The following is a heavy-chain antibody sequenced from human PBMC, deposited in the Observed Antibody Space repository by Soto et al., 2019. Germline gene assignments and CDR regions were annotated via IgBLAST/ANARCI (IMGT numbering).Heavy chain of an antibody. CDR1: GGTFSSYA. J-gene: IGHJ6*02. Sequence: SVKVSCKASGGTFSSYAISWVRQAPGQGLEWMGGIIPIFGTANYAQKFQGRVTITADESTSTAYMELSSLRSEDTAVYYCASGGSYGHYYYYGMDCWGQGTTVTVSS. V-gene: IGHV1-69*13. CDR3: ASGGSYGHYYYYGMDC. D-gene: IGHD5-18*01. CDR2: IIPIFGTA.